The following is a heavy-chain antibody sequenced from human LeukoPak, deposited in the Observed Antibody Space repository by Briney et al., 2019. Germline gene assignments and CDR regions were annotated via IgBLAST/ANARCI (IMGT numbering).Heavy chain of an antibody. V-gene: IGHV3-53*01. CDR2: IYSGGST. CDR1: GFTFSSNY. Sequence: GGSLRLSCAASGFTFSSNYMSWVRQAPGKGLEWVSVIYSGGSTYYADSVKGRFTISRDNSKNTLYLQMNSLRAEDTAVYYCARARPGGYFDYWGQGTLVTVSS. D-gene: IGHD3-16*01. CDR3: ARARPGGYFDY. J-gene: IGHJ4*02.